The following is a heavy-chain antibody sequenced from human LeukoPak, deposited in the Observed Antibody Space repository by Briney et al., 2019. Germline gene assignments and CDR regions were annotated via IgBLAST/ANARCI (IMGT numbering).Heavy chain of an antibody. D-gene: IGHD1-26*01. CDR1: GFTFSNYA. Sequence: GGSLRLSCAASGFTFSNYAMHWVRQAPGKGLEWVAVISYDGRNKYSADSVEGRFTISRDNSKNTLYLQMNSLRAEDTAVYYCARGGGATDHFDYWGQGTLVTVSS. V-gene: IGHV3-30-3*01. J-gene: IGHJ4*02. CDR3: ARGGGATDHFDY. CDR2: ISYDGRNK.